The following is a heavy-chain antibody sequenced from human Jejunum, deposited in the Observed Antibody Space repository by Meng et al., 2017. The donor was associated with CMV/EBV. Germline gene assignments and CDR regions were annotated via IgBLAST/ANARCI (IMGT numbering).Heavy chain of an antibody. Sequence: ATRYTFPGYYIPWVRRAPGQGPEWMGWINPNSGDTTYAQQFQGRVTMTRDTSISTAYMELSSLRSDDTAVYYCATSSSGFDFWTDYWGQGTLVTVSS. V-gene: IGHV1-2*02. CDR1: RYTFPGYY. CDR2: INPNSGDT. J-gene: IGHJ4*02. D-gene: IGHD5-12*01. CDR3: ATSSSGFDFWTDY.